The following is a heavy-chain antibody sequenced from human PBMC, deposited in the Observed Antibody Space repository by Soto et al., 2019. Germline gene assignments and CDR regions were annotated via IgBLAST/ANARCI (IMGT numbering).Heavy chain of an antibody. J-gene: IGHJ4*02. CDR1: GFTFSSYG. V-gene: IGHV3-33*01. D-gene: IGHD2-15*01. Sequence: PGGSLRLSCAASGFTFSSYGMHWVRQAPGKGLEWVAVIWYDGSNNFYSDSVKGRFTISRDNSKNTLYLQMNSLRAEDTAVYYCARDTFTHLKSWSSEYCSGGSCYSASLFPDYWGQGTLVTVSS. CDR3: ARDTFTHLKSWSSEYCSGGSCYSASLFPDY. CDR2: IWYDGSNN.